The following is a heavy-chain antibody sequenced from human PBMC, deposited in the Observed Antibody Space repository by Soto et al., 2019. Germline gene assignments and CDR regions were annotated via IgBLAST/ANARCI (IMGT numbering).Heavy chain of an antibody. CDR2: ISGSGGST. CDR1: GFTFSSYA. Sequence: GGSLRLSCVVSGFTFSSYAMNWVRQAPGKGLEWVSGISGSGGSTYYADSVKGRFTISRDNSKNTLYLQMNSLRAEDTAVYYCAKDVPAAVVTPNAFDIWGQGTMVTVSS. CDR3: AKDVPAAVVTPNAFDI. J-gene: IGHJ3*02. D-gene: IGHD2-2*01. V-gene: IGHV3-23*01.